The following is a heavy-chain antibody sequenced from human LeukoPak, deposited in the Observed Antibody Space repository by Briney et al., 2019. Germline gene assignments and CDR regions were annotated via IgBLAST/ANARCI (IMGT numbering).Heavy chain of an antibody. J-gene: IGHJ4*02. CDR2: ISISSSSI. D-gene: IGHD5-18*01. Sequence: GGSLRLSCAASGFSFSSYTMNWVRQAPGKGLEWVSSISISSSSIYYADSVKGRFTISRDNAKNSLYLQMNSLRAEDTAVYYCARVRGYSYGYGGDYWGQGTLVTVSS. CDR3: ARVRGYSYGYGGDY. V-gene: IGHV3-21*01. CDR1: GFSFSSYT.